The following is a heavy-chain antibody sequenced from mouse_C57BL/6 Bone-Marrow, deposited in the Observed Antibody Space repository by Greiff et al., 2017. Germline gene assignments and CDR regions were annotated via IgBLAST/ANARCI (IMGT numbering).Heavy chain of an antibody. V-gene: IGHV14-4*01. D-gene: IGHD2-1*01. CDR2: IDPENGDT. J-gene: IGHJ3*01. Sequence: VQLKESGAELVRPGASVKLSCTASGFNIKDDYMHWVKQRPEQGLEWIGWIDPENGDTEYASKFQGKATITADTSSNTAYLQLSSLTSEDTAVYYCTTWGGNYEDFAYWGQGTLVTVSA. CDR1: GFNIKDDY. CDR3: TTWGGNYEDFAY.